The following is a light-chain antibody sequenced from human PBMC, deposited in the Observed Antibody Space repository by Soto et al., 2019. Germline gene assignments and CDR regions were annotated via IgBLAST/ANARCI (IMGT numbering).Light chain of an antibody. Sequence: DIQLTQSPSFLSAPVGDRVTITCRASQGITSYLAWYQQKPGKAPELLIYAASTLQSGVPSRFSGGGTGTEFTLTISSLQPEDFATYYCQQLNSYPLTFGQGTKLEIK. J-gene: IGKJ2*01. V-gene: IGKV1-9*01. CDR2: AAS. CDR1: QGITSY. CDR3: QQLNSYPLT.